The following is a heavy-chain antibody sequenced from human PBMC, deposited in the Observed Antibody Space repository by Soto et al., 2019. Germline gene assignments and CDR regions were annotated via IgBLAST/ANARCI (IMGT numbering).Heavy chain of an antibody. V-gene: IGHV4-34*01. CDR1: GGSFSGYY. J-gene: IGHJ4*02. CDR3: ARGRLPGTNGRFDS. Sequence: PSETLSLTSAVDGGSFSGYYWSWIRQPPGKGLEWIGEINHSGSTNYNPSHKSRVTISVDTSKNQFSLKLSSVTAADTAVYYCARGRLPGTNGRFDSWGQGTLVTVSS. CDR2: INHSGST. D-gene: IGHD2-8*01.